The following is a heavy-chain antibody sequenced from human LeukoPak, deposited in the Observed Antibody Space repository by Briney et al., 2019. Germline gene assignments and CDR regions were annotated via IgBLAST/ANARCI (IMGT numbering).Heavy chain of an antibody. Sequence: PGGSLRLSCAASGFTFSIYGMNWVRQAPGKGLGWISYISSSSNTIYYAHSVQGRFTISRDNAENSLYLQMNSLRAEDTAVYYCARPEKGGYYDSSAYDYWGQGTLVTVSS. CDR3: ARPEKGGYYDSSAYDY. J-gene: IGHJ4*02. CDR2: ISSSSNTI. CDR1: GFTFSIYG. V-gene: IGHV3-48*01. D-gene: IGHD3-22*01.